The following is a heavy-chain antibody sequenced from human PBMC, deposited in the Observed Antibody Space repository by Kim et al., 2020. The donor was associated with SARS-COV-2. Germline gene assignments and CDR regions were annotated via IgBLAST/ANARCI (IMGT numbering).Heavy chain of an antibody. CDR2: A. V-gene: IGHV1-69*01. J-gene: IGHJ4*02. D-gene: IGHD6-19*01. CDR3: ADSSGHQPFDY. Sequence: ANIAQKFQGRVAITADESTSTAYMEMSSLRSEDTAVYYCADSSGHQPFDYWGQGTLVTVSS.